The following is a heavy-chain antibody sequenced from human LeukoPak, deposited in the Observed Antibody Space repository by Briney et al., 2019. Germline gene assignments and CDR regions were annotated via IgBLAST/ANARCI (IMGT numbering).Heavy chain of an antibody. CDR1: GFTFSNYA. V-gene: IGHV3-23*01. Sequence: PGGSLRLSCVASGFTFSNYAMNWVRQAAGKGLEWVSIIGGSGGITFYADSVKGRFTISRDNSKNTLYLQMNSLRAEDTAVYYCAKDCSGGSCYLFDYWGQGTLVTVSS. CDR2: IGGSGGIT. J-gene: IGHJ4*02. CDR3: AKDCSGGSCYLFDY. D-gene: IGHD2-15*01.